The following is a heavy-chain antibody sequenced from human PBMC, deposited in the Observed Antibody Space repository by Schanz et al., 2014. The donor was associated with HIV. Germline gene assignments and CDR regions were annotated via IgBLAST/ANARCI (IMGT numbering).Heavy chain of an antibody. Sequence: QVPLVQSGAEVKKPGASVKVSCKASGYTFTGYYMHWVRQAPGQGLEWMGWINPNSGGTNYAQKFQGRVTIIADESTSTAYMDLRSLRSDDTAVYYCARGAAEMATMTPWRYWGQGTLVTVSS. V-gene: IGHV1-2*02. J-gene: IGHJ4*02. CDR3: ARGAAEMATMTPWRY. CDR1: GYTFTGYY. CDR2: INPNSGGT. D-gene: IGHD5-12*01.